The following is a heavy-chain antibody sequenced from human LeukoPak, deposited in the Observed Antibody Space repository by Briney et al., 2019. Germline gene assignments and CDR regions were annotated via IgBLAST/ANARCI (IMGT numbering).Heavy chain of an antibody. Sequence: GGSLRLSCAAPRFTFSSYVMNWVRQAPEKGLEWVSSITGSDTNIFYADSVRGRFTISRDNSKNIVFLQMDSLRAEDTAIYYCARRGPNWGFFDYWGQGSLVTVSS. J-gene: IGHJ4*02. D-gene: IGHD3-16*01. V-gene: IGHV3-23*01. CDR3: ARRGPNWGFFDY. CDR2: ITGSDTNI. CDR1: RFTFSSYV.